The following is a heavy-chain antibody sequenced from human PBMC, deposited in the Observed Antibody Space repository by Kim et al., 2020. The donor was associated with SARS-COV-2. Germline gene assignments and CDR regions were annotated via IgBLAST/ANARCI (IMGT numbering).Heavy chain of an antibody. CDR3: ARPNFYAPTSFSYGMDL. D-gene: IGHD2-2*01. J-gene: IGHJ6*02. Sequence: GESLKISCKGSGYSFTTYWIGWVRQMPGKGLEWMGIIYPGDSDTRYSPSFQGQVTISADKSISTAYLQWSSLKASDTSMYFCARPNFYAPTSFSYGMDLWGQGTTVTVS. CDR1: GYSFTTYW. V-gene: IGHV5-51*01. CDR2: IYPGDSDT.